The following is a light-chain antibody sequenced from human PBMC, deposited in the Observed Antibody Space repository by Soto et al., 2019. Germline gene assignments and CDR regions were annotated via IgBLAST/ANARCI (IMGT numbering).Light chain of an antibody. V-gene: IGKV3-15*01. Sequence: VMTQSPATVSVSPGEGDKLSCRVSQTISNDLAWYQQKPGQAPRLLIYGASSRATGVPARFSGGGSGTEFTLSICSLQSEDFAFYYCQQNNKWPPVTFGGGTK. CDR2: GAS. CDR3: QQNNKWPPVT. CDR1: QTISND. J-gene: IGKJ4*01.